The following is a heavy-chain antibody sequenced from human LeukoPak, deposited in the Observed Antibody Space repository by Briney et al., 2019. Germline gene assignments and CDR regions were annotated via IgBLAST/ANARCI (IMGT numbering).Heavy chain of an antibody. CDR2: FHYSEST. V-gene: IGHV4-59*01. CDR1: GDSIRSYY. J-gene: IGHJ3*02. CDR3: SRDRTTITRGAFDI. Sequence: PSETLSLTCTVSGDSIRSYYWSWIRQPPGKGLEWIGDFHYSESTNYNPSLKSRVTISGDTSKNQLSLKLNSVTAADTAVYFCSRDRTTITRGAFDIWGQGTMVTVSS. D-gene: IGHD4-11*01.